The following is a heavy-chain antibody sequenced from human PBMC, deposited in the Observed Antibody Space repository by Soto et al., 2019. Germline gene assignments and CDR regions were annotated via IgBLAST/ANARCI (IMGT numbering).Heavy chain of an antibody. CDR2: INGGAGDT. CDR3: ARSPARMAAGTQLDP. CDR1: GYTFTSYA. D-gene: IGHD1-1*01. V-gene: IGHV1-3*01. J-gene: IGHJ5*02. Sequence: QVQLVQSGAEVRKPGASVKISCKASGYTFTSYAIHSLRQAPGQRLEWMGWINGGAGDTRYSVNFEGRVTFTRDTAATTAFMDLTTLSSADTSIYYCARSPARMAAGTQLDPWGQGTLVTVSS.